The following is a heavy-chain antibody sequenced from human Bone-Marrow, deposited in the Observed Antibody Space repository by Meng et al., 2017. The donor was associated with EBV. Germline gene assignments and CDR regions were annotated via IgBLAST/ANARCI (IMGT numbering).Heavy chain of an antibody. V-gene: IGHV3-11*01. CDR2: ISNSGTTI. J-gene: IGHJ4*02. D-gene: IGHD1-26*01. Sequence: VKVVECGGDLFRPGGSRRLSCSASGFIFIDSYMSWIRQTPGKGLEWISYISNSGTTIKYADSVKGRFTISRDNAKNSLYLQMNSLRADDTAVYFCARGSGRWTFDYWGQGTLVTVSS. CDR1: GFIFIDSY. CDR3: ARGSGRWTFDY.